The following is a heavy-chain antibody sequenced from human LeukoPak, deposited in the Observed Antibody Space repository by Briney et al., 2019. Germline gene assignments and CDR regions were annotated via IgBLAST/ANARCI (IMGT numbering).Heavy chain of an antibody. J-gene: IGHJ3*01. Sequence: ASVKVSCKASGYTFTSYAMHWVRQAPGQRLEWMGWSNAGNGNTKYSQEFQGRVTITRDTSASTAYMELSSVTAADTAVYYCASSILATILDAFDVWGQGTMVTVSS. CDR2: SNAGNGNT. D-gene: IGHD5-12*01. CDR1: GYTFTSYA. CDR3: ASSILATILDAFDV. V-gene: IGHV1-3*01.